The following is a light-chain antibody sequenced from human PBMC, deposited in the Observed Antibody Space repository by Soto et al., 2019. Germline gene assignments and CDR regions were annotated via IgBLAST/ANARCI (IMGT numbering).Light chain of an antibody. J-gene: IGLJ1*01. V-gene: IGLV2-18*02. Sequence: QSALTQPPSVSGSPGQSVTISCTGTSSDVGSYNRVSWYQQPPGTAPKLMIYEVSNRPSGVPDRFSGSKSGNTASLTISGLQAEDEADYYCSSYTSSSTPCIFGTGTQLTVL. CDR2: EVS. CDR3: SSYTSSSTPCI. CDR1: SSDVGSYNR.